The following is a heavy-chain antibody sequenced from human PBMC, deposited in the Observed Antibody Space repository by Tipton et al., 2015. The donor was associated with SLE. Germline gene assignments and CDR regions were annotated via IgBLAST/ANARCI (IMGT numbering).Heavy chain of an antibody. CDR1: GGSFSGYY. Sequence: TLSLTCAVYGGSFSGYYWSWIRQPPGKGLEWIGEINHSGSTNYNPSLKSRVTISVDTSKNQFSLKLSSVTAADTAAYYCARAKGVDFWSGYGDYYYYYMDVWGKGTTVTVSS. CDR2: INHSGST. CDR3: ARAKGVDFWSGYGDYYYYYMDV. D-gene: IGHD3-3*01. V-gene: IGHV4-34*01. J-gene: IGHJ6*03.